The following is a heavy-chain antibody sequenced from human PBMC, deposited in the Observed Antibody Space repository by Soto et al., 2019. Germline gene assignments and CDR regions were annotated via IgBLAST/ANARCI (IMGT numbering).Heavy chain of an antibody. V-gene: IGHV1-69*02. Sequence: QVQLVQSGAEMKKPGSSVNVSCKASRDTFSTYTITWVRQAPGQGLEWVGGIIPILGLTNYAQKFQGRVTITADKSTNTGYMQLNSLRSEDTALYYCARGMDYAFDYWGQGTLVTFSS. CDR1: RDTFSTYT. CDR3: ARGMDYAFDY. D-gene: IGHD2-8*01. J-gene: IGHJ4*02. CDR2: IIPILGLT.